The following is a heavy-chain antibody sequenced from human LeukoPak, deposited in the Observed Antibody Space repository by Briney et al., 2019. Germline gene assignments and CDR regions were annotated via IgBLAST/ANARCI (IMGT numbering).Heavy chain of an antibody. V-gene: IGHV3-11*01. CDR3: ARAMGAYYYDSSGYIA. J-gene: IGHJ5*02. Sequence: GGSLRLSCAASGFTFSDYYMSWIRQAPGKGLEWVSYISSSGSTIYYADSVKGRFTISRDDAKNSLYLQMNSLRAEDTAVYYCARAMGAYYYDSSGYIAWGQGTLVTVSS. D-gene: IGHD3-22*01. CDR2: ISSSGSTI. CDR1: GFTFSDYY.